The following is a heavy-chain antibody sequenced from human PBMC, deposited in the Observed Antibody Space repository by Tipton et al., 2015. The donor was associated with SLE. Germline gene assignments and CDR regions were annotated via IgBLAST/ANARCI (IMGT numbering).Heavy chain of an antibody. CDR3: ARQGGEWLFYYYGMDV. D-gene: IGHD3-3*01. CDR2: IYYSGGT. J-gene: IGHJ6*02. V-gene: IGHV4-59*08. Sequence: TLSLTCSVSGASISSYYWSWIRQPPGKGLEWIGYIYYSGGTNYNPSLKSRVTISVDTSKNQFSLKLSSVTAADTAVYYCARQGGEWLFYYYGMDVWGQGTTVTVSS. CDR1: GASISSYY.